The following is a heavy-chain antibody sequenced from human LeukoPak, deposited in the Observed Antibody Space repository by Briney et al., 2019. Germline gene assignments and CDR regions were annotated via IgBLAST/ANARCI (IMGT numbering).Heavy chain of an antibody. CDR1: GFTFSSYA. CDR3: ATDSSGWHQIDY. D-gene: IGHD6-19*01. J-gene: IGHJ4*02. V-gene: IGHV3-30*04. CDR2: ISYDGSNK. Sequence: GGSLRLSCAASGFTFSSYAMHWVRQAPGKGLEWVAVISYDGSNKYYADSVKGRFTISRDNSKNTLYLQMNSLRAGDTAVYYCATDSSGWHQIDYWGQGTLVTVSS.